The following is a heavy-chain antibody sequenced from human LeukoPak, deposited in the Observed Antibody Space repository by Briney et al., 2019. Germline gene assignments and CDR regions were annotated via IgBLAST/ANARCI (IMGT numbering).Heavy chain of an antibody. CDR2: SIPMFGTA. CDR3: ARYDHLYNWFDP. J-gene: IGHJ5*02. D-gene: IGHD3-16*01. Sequence: GASVKVSCKASGGTFRSFAISGVRQAPGQGLEWMAGSIPMFGTAKYAQKFQGRVTITTDESTSTAYMELSGLRSEDTAVYYCARYDHLYNWFDPWGQGTLVTVSS. CDR1: GGTFRSFA. V-gene: IGHV1-69*05.